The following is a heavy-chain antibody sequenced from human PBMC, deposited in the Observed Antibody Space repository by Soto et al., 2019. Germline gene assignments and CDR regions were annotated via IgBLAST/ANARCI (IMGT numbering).Heavy chain of an antibody. D-gene: IGHD3-22*01. CDR2: ISGGGDTT. CDR3: ARDDYDSSGPLAVDI. Sequence: GGSLRLSCAASGFTFSNYGMSWVRQAPGKGLEWVSSISGGGDTTHYADSAKGRFTISRDNSKNTLYLQMSSLRAEDTAVYYCARDDYDSSGPLAVDIGGQGTMVTVSS. CDR1: GFTFSNYG. J-gene: IGHJ3*02. V-gene: IGHV3-23*01.